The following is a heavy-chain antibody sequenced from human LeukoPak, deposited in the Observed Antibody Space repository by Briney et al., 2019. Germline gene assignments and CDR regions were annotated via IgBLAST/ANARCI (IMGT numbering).Heavy chain of an antibody. D-gene: IGHD3-22*01. Sequence: GGSLRLSCAASGFTFSSYAMHWVRQAPGKGLEWVAVISCDGSNKYYADSVKGRFTISRDNSKNTLYLQMNSLRAEDTAVYYCAKGLHISGLGVPYWGQGTLVTVSS. CDR3: AKGLHISGLGVPY. V-gene: IGHV3-30*04. J-gene: IGHJ4*02. CDR2: ISCDGSNK. CDR1: GFTFSSYA.